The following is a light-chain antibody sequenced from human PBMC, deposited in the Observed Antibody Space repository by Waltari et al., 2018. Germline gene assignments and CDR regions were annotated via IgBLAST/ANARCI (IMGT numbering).Light chain of an antibody. J-gene: IGKJ5*01. CDR3: QQYGISLPIT. V-gene: IGKV3-20*01. CDR2: GAS. CDR1: QSVSSSY. Sequence: EIVLTQSPGTLSLSPGERATLSCRASQSVSSSYLAWYQQKPGQAPRLRIYGASSRATGIPDRFSGSGSETDFTLTISRLEPEDFAVYFCQQYGISLPITFGQGTRLEIK.